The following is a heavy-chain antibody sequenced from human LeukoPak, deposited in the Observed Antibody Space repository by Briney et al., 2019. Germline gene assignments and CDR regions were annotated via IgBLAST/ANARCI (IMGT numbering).Heavy chain of an antibody. CDR1: RFTFSTYW. CDR2: IRYDGSNK. V-gene: IGHV3-30*02. J-gene: IGHJ4*02. CDR3: AKPHFDD. Sequence: GGSLRLSCAASRFTFSTYWMHWVRQAPGKGLEWVAFIRYDGSNKYYADSVKGRFTISRDNSKNTLYLQMNSLRAGDTAVYYCAKPHFDDWGQGTLVTVS.